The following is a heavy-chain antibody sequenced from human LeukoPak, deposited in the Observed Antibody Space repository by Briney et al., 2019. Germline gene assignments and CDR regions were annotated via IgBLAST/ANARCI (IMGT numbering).Heavy chain of an antibody. CDR1: GFTFTNYG. CDR3: ATFGRKLATIAA. J-gene: IGHJ5*02. D-gene: IGHD5-12*01. CDR2: ISAYNGDT. V-gene: IGHV1-18*01. Sequence: ASVSVSCKTSGFTFTNYGISWVRQAPGQGLEWMGWISAYNGDTKYAQKFQGRVTMTTDTSTGTAFMEVRSLRSDDTAVYYCATFGRKLATIAAWGQGTLVTVSS.